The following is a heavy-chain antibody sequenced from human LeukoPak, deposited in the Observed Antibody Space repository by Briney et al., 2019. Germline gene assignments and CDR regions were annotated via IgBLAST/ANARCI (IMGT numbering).Heavy chain of an antibody. CDR2: TYYRSKWYY. CDR3: ARSVGATTGPFDI. V-gene: IGHV6-1*01. Sequence: PSQTLSLTCAISGDSVSSNSAAWSWIRQSPSRGLEWLGRTYYRSKWYYDYAVSVKSRITINPDTSKDQFSLQLNSVTPEDTAVYYCARSVGATTGPFDIWGQGTMVTVSS. CDR1: GDSVSSNSAA. D-gene: IGHD1-26*01. J-gene: IGHJ3*02.